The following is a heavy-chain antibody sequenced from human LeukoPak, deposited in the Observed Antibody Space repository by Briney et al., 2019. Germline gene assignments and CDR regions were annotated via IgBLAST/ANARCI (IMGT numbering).Heavy chain of an antibody. J-gene: IGHJ6*03. CDR2: INHSGRT. CDR1: GESFSGYY. CDR3: TRPWQRRYYMDV. Sequence: SETLSLTCAVYGESFSGYYWTWVRQPPGKGLEWIGDINHSGRTTYNPSLKSRVIISVDTSKNLFSPNLTSVTAADTAVYYCTRPWQRRYYMDVWGKGTTVAVSS. V-gene: IGHV4-34*01.